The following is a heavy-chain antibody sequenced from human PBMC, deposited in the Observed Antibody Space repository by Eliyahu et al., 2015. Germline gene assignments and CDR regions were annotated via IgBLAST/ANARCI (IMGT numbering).Heavy chain of an antibody. CDR3: ARDLRWLQFGY. D-gene: IGHD5-24*01. V-gene: IGHV4-61*01. CDR1: GGSVSXGSYY. CDR2: IHYRGST. J-gene: IGHJ4*02. Sequence: QVQLQESXPGLVKPSETLSLTCTXSGGSVSXGSYYWSXIRQPPGKELEWIGYIHYRGSTSYNPSLKSRVTISGDTSKNQFSLKLSSVTAADTAVYYCARDLRWLQFGYWGQGTLVTVSS.